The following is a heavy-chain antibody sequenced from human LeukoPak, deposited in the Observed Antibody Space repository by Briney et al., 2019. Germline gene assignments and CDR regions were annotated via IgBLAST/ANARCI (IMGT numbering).Heavy chain of an antibody. CDR1: GGSISSYY. CDR2: IYYSGST. J-gene: IGHJ6*02. V-gene: IGHV4-59*01. D-gene: IGHD4-11*01. Sequence: KSSETLSLTCTVSGGSISSYYWSWIRQPPGKGLEWIRYIYYSGSTNYNPSLKSRVTISVDTSKNQFSLKLSSVTAADTAVYYCARMIGNYRGVYYYYGMDVWGQGTTVTVSS. CDR3: ARMIGNYRGVYYYYGMDV.